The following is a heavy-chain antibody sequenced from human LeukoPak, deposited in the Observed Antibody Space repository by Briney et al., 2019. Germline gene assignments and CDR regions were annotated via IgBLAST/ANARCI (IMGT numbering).Heavy chain of an antibody. J-gene: IGHJ3*02. D-gene: IGHD6-13*01. Sequence: GASVKVSCKASGYTFTGYYMHWVRQAPGQGLERMGWINPNSGGTNYAQKFQGRVTMTRDTSVSTAYMALSRLRSDDTAVYYCARLIAGSSSWYVEAFAIWGQGTMVTVSS. V-gene: IGHV1-2*02. CDR3: ARLIAGSSSWYVEAFAI. CDR1: GYTFTGYY. CDR2: INPNSGGT.